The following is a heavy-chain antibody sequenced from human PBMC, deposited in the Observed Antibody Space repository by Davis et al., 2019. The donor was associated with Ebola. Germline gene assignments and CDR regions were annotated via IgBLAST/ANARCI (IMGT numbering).Heavy chain of an antibody. CDR2: IYYSGST. CDR3: ANDHGYPKYGRDV. CDR1: GASISSHY. D-gene: IGHD1-1*01. Sequence: PSETLSLTCTVPGASISSHYSSWIRHPPGKGLEWIGYIYYSGSTNYNTSLKSRVTISVDTSKNQFSLKLSSVTAADMAVDYCANDHGYPKYGRDVWGKGTTVTVSS. V-gene: IGHV4-59*11. J-gene: IGHJ6*04.